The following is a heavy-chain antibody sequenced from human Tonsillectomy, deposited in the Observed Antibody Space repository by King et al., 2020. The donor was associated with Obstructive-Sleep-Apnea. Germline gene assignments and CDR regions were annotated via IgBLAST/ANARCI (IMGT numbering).Heavy chain of an antibody. CDR1: GFTFSNYW. V-gene: IGHV3-7*03. D-gene: IGHD6-13*01. Sequence: VQLVESGGGLVQPGGSLRLSCAASGFTFSNYWMSWVRQAPGKGLEWVANIKEDGSEEHYVDSVKGRFTISRDNATNSLHLQMNSLRAEDTAMVYCAGTGTIGVAGSLDYWGQGILVTVSS. CDR2: IKEDGSEE. CDR3: AGTGTIGVAGSLDY. J-gene: IGHJ4*02.